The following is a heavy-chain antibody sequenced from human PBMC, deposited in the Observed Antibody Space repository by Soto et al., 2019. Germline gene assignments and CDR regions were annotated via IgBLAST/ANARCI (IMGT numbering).Heavy chain of an antibody. D-gene: IGHD3-16*02. CDR3: AKYHDYIWGSYRYTGLDWFDPFDY. V-gene: IGHV3-9*01. CDR1: GFTFDDYA. Sequence: EVQLVESGGGLVQPGRSLRLSCAASGFTFDDYAMHWVRQAPGKGLEWVSGISWNSGSIGYADSVKGRFTISRDNAKNSLYLKMNSLRAEDTALYYCAKYHDYIWGSYRYTGLDWFDPFDYWGQGTLVTVSS. CDR2: ISWNSGSI. J-gene: IGHJ4*02.